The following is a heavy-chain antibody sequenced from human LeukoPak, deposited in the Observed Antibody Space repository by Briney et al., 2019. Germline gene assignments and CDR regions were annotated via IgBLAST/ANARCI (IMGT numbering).Heavy chain of an antibody. J-gene: IGHJ3*02. Sequence: PGRSLRLSCAASGFNFNNYVMHWVRQAPGKGREWVTEISFDGRKKTYVDSVKGRFTISRDSPKNTVYLQMDSLRAEDTAVYYCARGAEKILSFGEYPSDAFDIWGQGTMVSVTS. CDR1: GFNFNNYV. V-gene: IGHV3-30*03. CDR3: ARGAEKILSFGEYPSDAFDI. D-gene: IGHD3-10*01. CDR2: ISFDGRKK.